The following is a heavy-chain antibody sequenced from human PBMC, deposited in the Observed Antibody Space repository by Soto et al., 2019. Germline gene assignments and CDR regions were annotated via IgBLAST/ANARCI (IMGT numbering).Heavy chain of an antibody. CDR1: GFTFSSHW. CDR3: ARDQYYYYGMDV. V-gene: IGHV3-74*01. CDR2: INSDGSST. Sequence: PGGSLRLSCAASGFTFSSHWMHWVRQAPGKGLVWVSRINSDGSSTSYADSVKGRFTISRDNAKNTLYLQMNSLRAEDTAVYYCARDQYYYYGMDVWGQGTTVTVSS. J-gene: IGHJ6*02.